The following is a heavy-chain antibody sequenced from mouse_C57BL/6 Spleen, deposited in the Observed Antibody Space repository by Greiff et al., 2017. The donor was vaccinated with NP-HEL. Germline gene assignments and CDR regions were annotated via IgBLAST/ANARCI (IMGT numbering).Heavy chain of an antibody. J-gene: IGHJ1*03. V-gene: IGHV1-81*01. Sequence: QVQLQQSGAELARPGASVKLSCKASGYTFTSYGISWVKQRPGQGLEWIGEIYPRSGNTYYNEKFKGKATLTADKSSSTAYMELRSLTSEDSAVYFCARGVITTVVARYWYFDVWGTGTTVTVSS. CDR2: IYPRSGNT. D-gene: IGHD1-1*01. CDR1: GYTFTSYG. CDR3: ARGVITTVVARYWYFDV.